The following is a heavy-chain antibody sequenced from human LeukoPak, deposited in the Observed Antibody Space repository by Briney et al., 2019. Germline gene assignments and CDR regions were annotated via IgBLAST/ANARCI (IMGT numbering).Heavy chain of an antibody. J-gene: IGHJ4*02. CDR3: AKISDYSNFLDY. CDR2: IWYDGSNK. CDR1: GFTFSSYG. V-gene: IGHV3-33*06. D-gene: IGHD4-11*01. Sequence: GRSLRLSCAASGFTFSSYGMHWVRQAPGKGLERVAVIWYDGSNKYYADSVKGRFTISRDNSKNTLYLQMNSLRAEDTAVYYCAKISDYSNFLDYWGQGTLVTVSS.